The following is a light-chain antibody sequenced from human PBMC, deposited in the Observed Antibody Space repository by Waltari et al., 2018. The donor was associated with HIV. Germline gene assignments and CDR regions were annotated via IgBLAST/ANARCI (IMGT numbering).Light chain of an antibody. CDR1: QAIGSD. CDR2: ATS. J-gene: IGKJ2*01. CDR3: QRYDRAPYT. V-gene: IGKV1-27*01. Sequence: DVQMTQSPSSLSASVGDRVAITCRASQAIGSDLAWYQQKPGKVPKLLIYATSTLQSVFTSRFSVSGSGTDFTLTITSLQTEDFAFYYCQRYDRAPYTFGPGTKLELK.